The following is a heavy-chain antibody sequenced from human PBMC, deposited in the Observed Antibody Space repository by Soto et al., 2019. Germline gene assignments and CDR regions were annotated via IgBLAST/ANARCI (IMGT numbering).Heavy chain of an antibody. D-gene: IGHD4-17*01. CDR3: AKDLGTNDYGPYYYYYGMDV. V-gene: IGHV3-23*01. CDR2: ISGSGGST. CDR1: RSPFRRYA. Sequence: CLEICRAPSRSPFRRYAVSWVRPAPGTGLGWVSAISGSGGSTYYADSVKGRFTISRDNSKNTLYLQMNSLRAEDTAVYYCAKDLGTNDYGPYYYYYGMDVWGQGTSVHVSS. J-gene: IGHJ6*02.